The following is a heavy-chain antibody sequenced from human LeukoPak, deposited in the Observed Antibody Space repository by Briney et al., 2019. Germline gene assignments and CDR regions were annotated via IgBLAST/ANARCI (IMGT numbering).Heavy chain of an antibody. CDR3: AKLWFGDLSRGQAKFDY. D-gene: IGHD3-16*01. Sequence: GGSLRLSCAASGFTLSDYVINWVRQAPGKGLEWVSTISDSGGHTYYADSVKGRFTISRDNSNKMIFLQMDSLRVEDTAVYYCAKLWFGDLSRGQAKFDYWGQGTLVTVSA. J-gene: IGHJ4*02. CDR1: GFTLSDYV. V-gene: IGHV3-23*01. CDR2: ISDSGGHT.